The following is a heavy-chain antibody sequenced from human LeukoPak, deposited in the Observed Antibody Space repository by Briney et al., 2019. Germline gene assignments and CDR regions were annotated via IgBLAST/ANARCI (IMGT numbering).Heavy chain of an antibody. J-gene: IGHJ4*02. Sequence: PGGSLRLSCAASGFTFSSYAMHWVRQAPGKGLEWVAVISYDGSNKYYADSVKGRFTISRDNSKNTLYLQMNSLRAEDTAVYYCARGYYYDSSGYYYGFDYWGQGTLVTVSS. CDR3: ARGYYYDSSGYYYGFDY. V-gene: IGHV3-30-3*01. CDR2: ISYDGSNK. CDR1: GFTFSSYA. D-gene: IGHD3-22*01.